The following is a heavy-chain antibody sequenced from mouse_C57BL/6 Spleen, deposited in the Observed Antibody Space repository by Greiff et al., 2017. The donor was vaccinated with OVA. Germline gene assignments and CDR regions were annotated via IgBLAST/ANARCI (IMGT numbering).Heavy chain of an antibody. D-gene: IGHD4-1*01. CDR2: ISYEGSN. CDR3: ARKEDWDAFDY. J-gene: IGHJ2*01. CDR1: GYSITSGYY. V-gene: IGHV3-6*01. Sequence: EVKLMESGPGLVKPSQSLSLTCSVTGYSITSGYYWNWIRQFPGNKLEWMGYISYEGSNNYNPSLKNRISITRDTSENQFFLKLNSVTTEDTATYYSARKEDWDAFDYWGQGTTLTVSS.